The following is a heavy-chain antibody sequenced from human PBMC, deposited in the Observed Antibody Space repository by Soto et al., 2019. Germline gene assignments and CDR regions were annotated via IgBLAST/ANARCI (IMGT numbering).Heavy chain of an antibody. J-gene: IGHJ4*02. V-gene: IGHV1-69*06. CDR3: ATYPRPYKWTDI. Sequence: QVRLEQSEAEVKKPGSSVRVSCQASGGALTSYPIHWVRPAPGQGLEWMGVIDPIVDTSNLAENFKTRLTLTADTSTKTVYMDLTSLRSDDTAIYFCATYPRPYKWTDIWGRGTQLTVSS. D-gene: IGHD1-20*01. CDR1: GGALTSYP. CDR2: IDPIVDTS.